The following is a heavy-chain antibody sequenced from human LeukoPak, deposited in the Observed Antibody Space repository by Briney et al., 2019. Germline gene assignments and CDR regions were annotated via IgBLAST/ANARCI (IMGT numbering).Heavy chain of an antibody. D-gene: IGHD3-22*01. J-gene: IGHJ4*02. CDR1: GFTVSSNY. V-gene: IGHV3-53*01. Sequence: GESLKISCAASGFTVSSNYMSWVRQAPGKGLEWVSIIYSGGSTYYADSVRGRFTISRDNSKNTLYLQMNSLRAEDTAVYYCARDFGSSGYYLDYWGQGTLVTVSS. CDR2: IYSGGST. CDR3: ARDFGSSGYYLDY.